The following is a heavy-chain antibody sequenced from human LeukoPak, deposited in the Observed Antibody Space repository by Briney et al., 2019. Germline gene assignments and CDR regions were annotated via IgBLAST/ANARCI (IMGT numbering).Heavy chain of an antibody. CDR3: VRGWGFDY. Sequence: GGSLRLSCAASGFTFSSYDMYWVRQATGKGLEWVSGIGTAGDTYYPDSVKGRFTISGENAKNSLYLQMNSLRAGDTAVYYCVRGWGFDYWGQGTLVTVSS. CDR2: IGTAGDT. D-gene: IGHD7-27*01. J-gene: IGHJ4*02. CDR1: GFTFSSYD. V-gene: IGHV3-13*04.